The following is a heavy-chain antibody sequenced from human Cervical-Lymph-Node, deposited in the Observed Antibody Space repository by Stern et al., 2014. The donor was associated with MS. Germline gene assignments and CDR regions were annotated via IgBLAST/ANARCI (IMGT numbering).Heavy chain of an antibody. D-gene: IGHD4-17*01. CDR1: GYSFTANW. CDR2: LYPGVTDS. CDR3: ARDYGDYAFDY. V-gene: IGHV5-51*01. Sequence: EVQLVESGAEVKKPGESLKVSCKGSGYSFTANWIAWVRQVPGKGLEWMSILYPGVTDSRYIPACKVQVTSSAAKSTGSAYLQWSSLKASDTSMYYCARDYGDYAFDYWGQGTLVTVSS. J-gene: IGHJ4*02.